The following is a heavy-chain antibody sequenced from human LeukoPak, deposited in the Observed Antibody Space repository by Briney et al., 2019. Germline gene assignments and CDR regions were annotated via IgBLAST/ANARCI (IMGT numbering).Heavy chain of an antibody. J-gene: IGHJ4*02. Sequence: PGGSLRLSCAASGFTFSSYSMNWVRQAPGKGLEWVSSISSSSSYIYYADSVKGRFTISRDNAKNSLYLQMNSLRAEDTAVYYCAREPLRGAMVHFDYWGQGTLVTVPS. CDR3: AREPLRGAMVHFDY. CDR1: GFTFSSYS. CDR2: ISSSSSYI. V-gene: IGHV3-21*01. D-gene: IGHD5-18*01.